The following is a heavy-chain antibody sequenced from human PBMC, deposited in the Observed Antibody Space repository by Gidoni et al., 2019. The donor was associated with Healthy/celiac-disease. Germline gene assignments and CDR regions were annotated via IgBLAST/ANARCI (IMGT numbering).Heavy chain of an antibody. CDR2: INPGYSYT. J-gene: IGHJ6*03. CDR1: GYSFTSYW. Sequence: EVQLVQSGAEVKKPGESLRISCKASGYSFTSYWISWVGQMPGKGLEWLGRINPGYSYTNYSPSFQGHVTNSADKSISNAYLQWSSLKASDTAMYYCAGLRGSTSWEGVYYYYMDVWGKGTTVTVSS. V-gene: IGHV5-10-1*03. CDR3: AGLRGSTSWEGVYYYYMDV. D-gene: IGHD2-2*01.